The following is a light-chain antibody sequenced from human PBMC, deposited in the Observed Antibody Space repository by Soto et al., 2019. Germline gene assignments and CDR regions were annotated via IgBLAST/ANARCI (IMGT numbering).Light chain of an antibody. Sequence: EIVLTQSPGTLSLSPGKRATLSCRASQSRSTTDLVWYPHKSGQPPRLVIHGTFSTASGIPARFSGSGSGTHLTLTISRLEPEDSAVYYCKQYGSLPFTVGRGTRLEIQ. CDR2: GTF. CDR1: QSRSTTD. J-gene: IGKJ5*01. CDR3: KQYGSLPFT. V-gene: IGKV3-20*01.